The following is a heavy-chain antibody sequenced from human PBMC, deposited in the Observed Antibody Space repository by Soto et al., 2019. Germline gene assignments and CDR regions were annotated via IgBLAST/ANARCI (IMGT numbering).Heavy chain of an antibody. CDR1: GGSISSYY. CDR2: IYYSGST. Sequence: SETLSLTCTDSGGSISSYYWSWVRQPPGKGLERIGYIYYSGSTNYNPSLKRRVNITVDTSKNQFSLKLSSVTAVYTAVYYCARRVGDLNFDYWGQGTLVTVSS. CDR3: ARRVGDLNFDY. J-gene: IGHJ4*02. D-gene: IGHD2-21*02. V-gene: IGHV4-59*08.